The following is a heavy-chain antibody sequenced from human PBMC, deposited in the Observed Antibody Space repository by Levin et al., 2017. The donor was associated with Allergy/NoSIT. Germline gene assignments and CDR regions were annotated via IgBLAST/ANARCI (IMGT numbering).Heavy chain of an antibody. V-gene: IGHV3-23*01. CDR3: AKDVEHCSSTSCSLPSFGFDP. CDR1: GFTFSSYA. CDR2: ISGSGGST. Sequence: GESLKISCAASGFTFSSYAMSWVRQAPGKGLEWVSAISGSGGSTYYADSVKGRFTISRDNSKNTLYLQMNSLRAEDTAVYYCAKDVEHCSSTSCSLPSFGFDPWGQGTLVTVSS. D-gene: IGHD2-2*01. J-gene: IGHJ5*02.